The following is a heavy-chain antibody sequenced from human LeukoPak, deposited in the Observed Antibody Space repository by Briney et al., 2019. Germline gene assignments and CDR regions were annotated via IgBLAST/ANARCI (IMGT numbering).Heavy chain of an antibody. CDR1: GYSLTNFP. CDR2: INTVKDDI. Sequence: ASVKVSCKASGYSLTNFPLHWVRRAPGQSLEWMGWINTVKDDIKYSQKFQDRVTITTDTSANTAYVELNSLTSEDTAMYYCARGRGSNSLDYWGQGTLVTVSS. V-gene: IGHV1-3*04. J-gene: IGHJ4*02. CDR3: ARGRGSNSLDY. D-gene: IGHD1-26*01.